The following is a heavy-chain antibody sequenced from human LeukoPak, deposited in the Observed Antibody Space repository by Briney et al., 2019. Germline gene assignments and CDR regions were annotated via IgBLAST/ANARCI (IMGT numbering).Heavy chain of an antibody. J-gene: IGHJ4*02. CDR1: GFTFSGSA. CDR2: ISYDESNK. D-gene: IGHD3-22*01. Sequence: GGSLKLSCAASGFTFSGSAMHWVRQAPGKGLEWVAVISYDESNKNYADSVKGRFTISRDNSKNTLYLQMNSLRAEDTAVYFCAKYGSYNYFDTSPDYWGQGTLVTVSS. V-gene: IGHV3-30*18. CDR3: AKYGSYNYFDTSPDY.